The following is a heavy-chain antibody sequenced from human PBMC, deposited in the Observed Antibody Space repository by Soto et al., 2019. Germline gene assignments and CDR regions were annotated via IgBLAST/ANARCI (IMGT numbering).Heavy chain of an antibody. CDR2: ISYTSTYK. CDR3: VRQGFYCEKSVCYTSASAFDI. J-gene: IGHJ3*02. CDR1: GFTFSDYY. D-gene: IGHD2-8*01. Sequence: QEQLVESGGGLVKPGGSLRLSCAASGFTFSDYYMSWIRQAPGKGLEWVSYISYTSTYKNYADAVKGRFTISRDNAKNSLYLQMNSLRAEDTAVLYCVRQGFYCEKSVCYTSASAFDIWGRGTMVTVSS. V-gene: IGHV3-11*05.